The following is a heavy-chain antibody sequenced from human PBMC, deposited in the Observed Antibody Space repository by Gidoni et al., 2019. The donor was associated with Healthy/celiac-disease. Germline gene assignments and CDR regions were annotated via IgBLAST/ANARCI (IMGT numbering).Heavy chain of an antibody. CDR2: ISSSGSTI. D-gene: IGHD3-22*01. CDR3: ARDSGYYLYYYYGMDV. Sequence: EVQLVESGGGLVQPGGSLRLSCAASGFTFSSYEMNWVRQAPGKGLEWVSYISSSGSTIYYADSVKGRFTISRDNAKNSLYLQMNSLRAEDTAVYYCARDSGYYLYYYYGMDVWGQGTTVTVSS. V-gene: IGHV3-48*03. J-gene: IGHJ6*02. CDR1: GFTFSSYE.